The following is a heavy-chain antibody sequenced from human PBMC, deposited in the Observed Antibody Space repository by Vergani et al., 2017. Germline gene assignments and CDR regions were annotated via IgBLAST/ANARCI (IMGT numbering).Heavy chain of an antibody. J-gene: IGHJ1*01. V-gene: IGHV3-9*01. CDR2: IDRNYGVK. CDR3: ARISGGSAPYLHY. CDR1: GFTFQAFA. Sequence: VEAGGGLVQPGGSLRLSCTASGFTFQAFAFHWVRQVSGRGLEWVSGIDRNYGVKNGNSFEGRFSISRDNAKTTLYLQMNSLRDEDRGVYYCARISGGSAPYLHYWGQGTLVTVAS. D-gene: IGHD2-15*01.